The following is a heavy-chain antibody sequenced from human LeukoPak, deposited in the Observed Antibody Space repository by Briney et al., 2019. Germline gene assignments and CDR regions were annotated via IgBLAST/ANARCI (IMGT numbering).Heavy chain of an antibody. CDR2: INTNTGNP. D-gene: IGHD2/OR15-2a*01. V-gene: IGHV7-4-1*02. CDR3: ARARYCIGTTCPAGYYGMDV. J-gene: IGHJ6*02. Sequence: ASVKVSCKASGYIFNSYAMDWLRQAPGQGLKWMGWINTNTGNPTYAQGFTGRFVFSLDTSVSTAYLEISSLKAEDTAVYYCARARYCIGTTCPAGYYGMDVWGQGTTVTVSS. CDR1: GYIFNSYA.